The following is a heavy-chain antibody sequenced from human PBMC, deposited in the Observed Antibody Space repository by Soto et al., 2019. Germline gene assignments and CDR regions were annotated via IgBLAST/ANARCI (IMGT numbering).Heavy chain of an antibody. CDR2: ISSISGYT. V-gene: IGHV3-11*06. D-gene: IGHD2-21*01. Sequence: QVQLVESGGGLVKPGGSLRLSCAASGFTFSDYHMTWLRQAPGKGLEWVSYISSISGYTNYADSGKGRFTISRDNAKNSLYLQMNTLRAEDTAVYYCARLLDCSDNECSYGMDVWGQGITVTVSS. CDR1: GFTFSDYH. J-gene: IGHJ6*02. CDR3: ARLLDCSDNECSYGMDV.